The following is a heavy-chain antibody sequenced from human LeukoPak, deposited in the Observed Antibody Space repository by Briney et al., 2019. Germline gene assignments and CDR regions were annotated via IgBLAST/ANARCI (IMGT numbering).Heavy chain of an antibody. D-gene: IGHD6-13*01. Sequence: GASVKVSCKASGGTFSSYAISWVRQAPGQGLEWMGRIIPIFGTANYAQKFQGRVTITTDESTSTAYMELSSLRSEDTAVYYCARGFSSSSYHFDYWAREPWLPSP. CDR2: IIPIFGTA. CDR3: ARGFSSSSYHFDY. CDR1: GGTFSSYA. J-gene: IGHJ4*02. V-gene: IGHV1-69*05.